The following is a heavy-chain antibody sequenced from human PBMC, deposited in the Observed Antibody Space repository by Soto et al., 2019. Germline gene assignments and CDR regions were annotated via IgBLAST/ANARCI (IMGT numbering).Heavy chain of an antibody. Sequence: SETLSLTCAVYGGSFSGYYWSWIRQPPGKGLEWIGEINHSGSTNYNPSLKSRVTISVDTSKNQFSLKLSSVTAADTAVYYCARGPAYSPSGWFDPWGQGALVTVSS. CDR2: INHSGST. CDR1: GGSFSGYY. CDR3: ARGPAYSPSGWFDP. J-gene: IGHJ5*02. V-gene: IGHV4-34*01. D-gene: IGHD3-16*01.